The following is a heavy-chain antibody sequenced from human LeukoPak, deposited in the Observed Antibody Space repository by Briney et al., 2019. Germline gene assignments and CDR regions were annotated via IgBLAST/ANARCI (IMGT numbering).Heavy chain of an antibody. Sequence: GGSLRLSCAASGFTFSSYAMSWVRQAPGKGLEWVSYISSAGSIIYYADSVKGRFTISRDNVKNSLFLQMNSLRAEDTAVYYCARDAQWLVHKWFDPWGQGTLVTVSS. D-gene: IGHD5-12*01. J-gene: IGHJ5*02. CDR2: ISSAGSII. V-gene: IGHV3-48*01. CDR1: GFTFSSYA. CDR3: ARDAQWLVHKWFDP.